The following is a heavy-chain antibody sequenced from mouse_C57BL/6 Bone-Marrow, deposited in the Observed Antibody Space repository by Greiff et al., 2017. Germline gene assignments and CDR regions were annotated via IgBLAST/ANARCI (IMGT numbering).Heavy chain of an antibody. Sequence: EVKLVESEGGLVQPGSSMKLSCTASGFTFSDYYMAWVRQVPEKGLEWVANINYDGSSTYYLDSLKSRFIISRDNAKNILYLQMSSLKSEDTATYYCARGGITTVVAWDYAMDYWGQGTSVTVSA. CDR2: INYDGSST. J-gene: IGHJ4*01. CDR1: GFTFSDYY. V-gene: IGHV5-16*01. CDR3: ARGGITTVVAWDYAMDY. D-gene: IGHD1-1*01.